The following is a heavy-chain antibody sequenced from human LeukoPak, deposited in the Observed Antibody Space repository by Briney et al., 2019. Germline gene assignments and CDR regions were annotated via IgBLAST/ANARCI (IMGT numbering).Heavy chain of an antibody. CDR2: IWYNGSKK. J-gene: IGHJ4*02. CDR3: ARDGGTYPNFLLDS. Sequence: GGPLRLSCAASGFXFSSYGIHWVRQAPGKGLEWVAVIWYNGSKKYYADSVKGRFIISRDDSKNTLYLQMNSLRAEDTAVYYCARDGGTYPNFLLDSWGQGTLVTVSS. D-gene: IGHD1-26*01. CDR1: GFXFSSYG. V-gene: IGHV3-33*01.